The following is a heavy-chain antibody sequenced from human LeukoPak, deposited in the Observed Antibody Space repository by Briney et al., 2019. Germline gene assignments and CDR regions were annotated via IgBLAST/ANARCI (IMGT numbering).Heavy chain of an antibody. CDR3: ARDIVVVPAATDYYCYMDV. CDR1: GGSISSYY. D-gene: IGHD2-2*01. V-gene: IGHV4-59*01. Sequence: SETLSLTCTVSGGSISSYYWSWIRQPPGKGLEWIGYIYYSGSTNYNPSLKSRVTISVDTSKNQFSLKLSSVTAADTAVYYCARDIVVVPAATDYYCYMDVWGKGTTVTVSS. CDR2: IYYSGST. J-gene: IGHJ6*03.